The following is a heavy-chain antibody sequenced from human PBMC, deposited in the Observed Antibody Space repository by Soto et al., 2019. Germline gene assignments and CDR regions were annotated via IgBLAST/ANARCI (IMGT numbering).Heavy chain of an antibody. CDR2: IGRAGDT. CDR1: GFTFRNDD. CDR3: AGDRSVSGTGELDY. J-gene: IGHJ4*02. Sequence: GGSLRLSCAASGFTFRNDDMHWVRQAPGKGLEWVSGIGRAGDTYYLASVQSRFTISRDNAKNVLYLQMNSLRAGDTAVYYCAGDRSVSGTGELDYWGQGTLVTVSS. D-gene: IGHD6-19*01. V-gene: IGHV3-13*01.